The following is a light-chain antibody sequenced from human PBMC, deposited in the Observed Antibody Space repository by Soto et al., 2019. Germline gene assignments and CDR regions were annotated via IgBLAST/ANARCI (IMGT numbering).Light chain of an antibody. CDR2: GAS. CDR3: QQSYDCPWA. J-gene: IGKJ1*01. Sequence: DIQMTQSPASLSASVGDRVTITCRASQNIRSFLNWYQQKPGKAPKLLIYGASSLQIGVPSRFSGSGSGTEFTLTISSLQPEDFASYYCQQSYDCPWAFGPGTKVEVK. CDR1: QNIRSF. V-gene: IGKV1-39*01.